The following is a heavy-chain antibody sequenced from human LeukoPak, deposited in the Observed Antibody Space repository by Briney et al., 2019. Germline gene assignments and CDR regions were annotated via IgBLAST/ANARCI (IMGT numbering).Heavy chain of an antibody. CDR1: GFTFSDYY. J-gene: IGHJ4*02. CDR2: ISSGSGYI. V-gene: IGHV3-11*06. D-gene: IGHD4-17*01. Sequence: GGSLRLSCAASGFTFSDYYMSWIRQAPGKGLEWVSSISSGSGYIYYADSVKGRFIISRDNAKNSLYLQMNSLRAEDTAVYYCARGYGDYGKYYFDSWGQGTLVTVSS. CDR3: ARGYGDYGKYYFDS.